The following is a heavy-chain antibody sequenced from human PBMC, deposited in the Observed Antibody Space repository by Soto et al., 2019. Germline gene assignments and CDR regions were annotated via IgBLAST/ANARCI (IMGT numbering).Heavy chain of an antibody. J-gene: IGHJ3*02. CDR1: GDSVSRSGYW. CDR2: VLFSGGT. CDR3: ARHADYGDRERAFHI. D-gene: IGHD4-17*01. V-gene: IGHV4-39*01. Sequence: QLQLRESGPGLVKPSETLSRTCLVFGDSVSRSGYWWGWIRQAPGKGLEWIGRVLFSGGTQYTPSLRSRLTISTDTSKTEVSLRLTSVTAADTAVYYCARHADYGDRERAFHIWGQGAMVTVSS.